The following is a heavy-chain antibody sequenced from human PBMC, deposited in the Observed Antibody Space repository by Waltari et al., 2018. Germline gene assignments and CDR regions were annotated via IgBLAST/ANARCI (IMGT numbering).Heavy chain of an antibody. CDR3: ARDGVSRYCTSATCYEGPQYYYYYYMDV. D-gene: IGHD2-2*01. CDR2: IRTTGRCI. Sequence: EVLLVESGGGLVKRGGYLRLYCEASGLTFSTYPMNWVRQAPGTGPGWVSSIRTTGRCIYFADTVKGRFTISRDNAKNSLYLQMDSLRGEDTAVYYCARDGVSRYCTSATCYEGPQYYYYYYMDVWGKGTTVTVSS. V-gene: IGHV3-21*01. J-gene: IGHJ6*03. CDR1: GLTFSTYP.